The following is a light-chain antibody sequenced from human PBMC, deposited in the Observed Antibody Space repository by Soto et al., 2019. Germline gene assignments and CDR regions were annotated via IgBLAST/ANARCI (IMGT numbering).Light chain of an antibody. Sequence: EIVLTQSPGTLSLSPGERATLSCRASQSVSSSYLAWYQQKPGQAPRLLIYGASSRATGIPDRFSGSGSGTDFTLTISRLEPEDVAVYYCQQYGRSPPYTFGQGTKLEIK. CDR1: QSVSSSY. J-gene: IGKJ2*01. V-gene: IGKV3-20*01. CDR3: QQYGRSPPYT. CDR2: GAS.